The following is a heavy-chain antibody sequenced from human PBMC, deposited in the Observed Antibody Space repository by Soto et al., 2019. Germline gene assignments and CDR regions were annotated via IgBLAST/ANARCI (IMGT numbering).Heavy chain of an antibody. V-gene: IGHV3-23*01. CDR3: ALLGRSGSGRPYYYGMDV. J-gene: IGHJ6*02. D-gene: IGHD3-10*01. CDR1: GLTFSYFA. Sequence: EVQLLESGGGLVQPGGSLRLSCAVSGLTFSYFAMSWVRQAPGKGLEWVSAISGSGGITYYADSVKGRFTISRDNSKNTLFLQMNSLRAEDTAVYYCALLGRSGSGRPYYYGMDVWGQGTTVTGSS. CDR2: ISGSGGIT.